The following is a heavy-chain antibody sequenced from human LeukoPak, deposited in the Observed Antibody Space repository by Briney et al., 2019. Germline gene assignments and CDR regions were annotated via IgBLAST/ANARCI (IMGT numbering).Heavy chain of an antibody. CDR1: GVTFGRHG. D-gene: IGHD4-17*01. Sequence: GGSLRLSCAASGVTFGRHGMSWVRQAPGKGLEWVSGINWNGGSPSYADSVKGRFTISRDNAKNSLYLQMNSLRAEDTALYYCARRMTTVTTRYFDLWGRGTLVTVSS. J-gene: IGHJ2*01. V-gene: IGHV3-20*04. CDR3: ARRMTTVTTRYFDL. CDR2: INWNGGSP.